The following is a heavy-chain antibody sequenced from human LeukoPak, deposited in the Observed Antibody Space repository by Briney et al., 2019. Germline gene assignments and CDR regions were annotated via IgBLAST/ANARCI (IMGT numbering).Heavy chain of an antibody. CDR1: GFTFSGSA. CDR2: IRSKANSYAT. CDR3: TRRAGSYPNDY. Sequence: PGGSLRLSCAASGFTFSGSAMHWVRQASGKGLEWVGRIRSKANSYATAYAASVKGRFTISRDDSKNTAYLQMNSLKTEDTAVYYCTRRAGSYPNDYWGQGTLVTVSS. J-gene: IGHJ4*02. V-gene: IGHV3-73*01. D-gene: IGHD1-26*01.